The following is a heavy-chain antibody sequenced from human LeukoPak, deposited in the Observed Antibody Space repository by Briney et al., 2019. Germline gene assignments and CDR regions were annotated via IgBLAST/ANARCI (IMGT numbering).Heavy chain of an antibody. Sequence: SETLSLTCTVSGGSISSYYWSWIRQPAGKGLEWIGHIYTSGSTNFNPSLKSRVTMSVDTSKNQFSLKLSSVTAADTAVYYCARNYCTSTSCYNAFGIWGQGTMVTVSS. CDR1: GGSISSYY. J-gene: IGHJ3*02. CDR3: ARNYCTSTSCYNAFGI. V-gene: IGHV4-4*07. D-gene: IGHD2-2*02. CDR2: IYTSGST.